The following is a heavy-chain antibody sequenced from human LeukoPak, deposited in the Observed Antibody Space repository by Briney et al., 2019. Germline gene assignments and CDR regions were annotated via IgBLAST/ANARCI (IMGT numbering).Heavy chain of an antibody. V-gene: IGHV3-48*03. CDR1: GFTFSSYE. D-gene: IGHD3-22*01. Sequence: GGYLRLSCAASGFTFSSYEMNWVRQAPGKGLEWVSYISSSGSTIYYADSVKGRFTISRDNAKNSLYLQMNSLRAEDTAVYYCARDRNYYDSSGLFTPSSVWFDYWGQGTLVTVSS. CDR2: ISSSGSTI. J-gene: IGHJ4*02. CDR3: ARDRNYYDSSGLFTPSSVWFDY.